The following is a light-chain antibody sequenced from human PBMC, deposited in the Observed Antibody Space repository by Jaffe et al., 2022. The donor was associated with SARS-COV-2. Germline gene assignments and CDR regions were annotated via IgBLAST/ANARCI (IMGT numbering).Light chain of an antibody. CDR2: GAS. V-gene: IGKV3-20*01. Sequence: EIVLTQSPGTLSLSPGERATLSCRASQSVSTSYLVWYQQKPGQAPRLLIYGASSRATGIPDRFSGSGSGTDFTLTINRLEPEDFAVYYCQHYGSSLYTFGQGTKLEIK. CDR1: QSVSTSY. J-gene: IGKJ2*01. CDR3: QHYGSSLYT.